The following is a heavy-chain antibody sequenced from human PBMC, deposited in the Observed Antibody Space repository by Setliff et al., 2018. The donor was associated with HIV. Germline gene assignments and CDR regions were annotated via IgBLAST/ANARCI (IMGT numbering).Heavy chain of an antibody. CDR2: IYISGTT. Sequence: SETLSLTCTVSGGSISTSYWNWIRQPPGKGPEWIAYIYISGTTNYNPSLKSQVTISLDTSRNQFSLKLGSVTAADTAMYYCAREHCSGGSCNGFDIWGQGTMVTVSS. D-gene: IGHD2-15*01. V-gene: IGHV4-4*09. CDR1: GGSISTSY. CDR3: AREHCSGGSCNGFDI. J-gene: IGHJ3*02.